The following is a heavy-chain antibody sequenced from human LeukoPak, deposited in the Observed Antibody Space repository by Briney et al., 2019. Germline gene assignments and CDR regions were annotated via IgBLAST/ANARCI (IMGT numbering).Heavy chain of an antibody. V-gene: IGHV4-39*02. Sequence: SETLSLTCTVSGGSISSSSDYWGWIRQAPGRGLEWIGSIYYHENTYYNSSLKSRVTISVDTSKNQFSLKLNSVTPEDTAVYYCAREGASDGIAVAGTEAFDIWGQGTMVTVSS. CDR2: IYYHENT. D-gene: IGHD6-19*01. CDR3: AREGASDGIAVAGTEAFDI. J-gene: IGHJ3*02. CDR1: GGSISSSSDY.